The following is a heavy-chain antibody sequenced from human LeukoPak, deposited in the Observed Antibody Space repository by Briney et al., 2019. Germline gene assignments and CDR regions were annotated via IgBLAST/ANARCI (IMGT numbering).Heavy chain of an antibody. V-gene: IGHV3-23*01. CDR2: ISGRDGST. D-gene: IGHD2/OR15-2a*01. J-gene: IGHJ4*02. CDR1: GFTFSSYG. CDR3: ARAGNIRFDY. Sequence: GGSLRLSCAASGFTFSSYGMHWVRQAPGKGLEWVSSISGRDGSTYNADSVKGRFTISRDNSKNTLYLQMNSLRAEDTAVYYCARAGNIRFDYWGQGTLVTVSS.